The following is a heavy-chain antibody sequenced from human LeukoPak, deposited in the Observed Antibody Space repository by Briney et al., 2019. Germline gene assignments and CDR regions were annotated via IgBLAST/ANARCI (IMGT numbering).Heavy chain of an antibody. J-gene: IGHJ4*02. CDR2: IYYVGNT. D-gene: IGHD2-15*01. CDR3: ARVEVVGSTRYFDY. Sequence: PSETLSLTCTVSGGSISSGGNYWSWLRQLPGKGLEWIGYIYYVGNTNYNPSLKSRLSMSVDTSNNQFSLRLTSVTAADTAVYYCARVEVVGSTRYFDYWGQGAMVSVSS. CDR1: GGSISSGGNY. V-gene: IGHV4-31*03.